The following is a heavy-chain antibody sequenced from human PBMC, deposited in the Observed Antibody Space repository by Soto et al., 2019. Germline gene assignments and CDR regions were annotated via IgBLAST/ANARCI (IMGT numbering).Heavy chain of an antibody. CDR3: AGRYKSVIRVWYYAMDV. CDR2: IYYSGST. Sequence: SETLALTCTVSGGSIGSSSYYWGWIRQPPGKGLEWIGSIYYSGSTYYNPSLKSRVTISVDTSKNQFSLKLSSVTAADTAVYYCAGRYKSVIRVWYYAMDVWGQGTRLT. V-gene: IGHV4-39*01. J-gene: IGHJ6*02. D-gene: IGHD1-1*01. CDR1: GGSIGSSSYY.